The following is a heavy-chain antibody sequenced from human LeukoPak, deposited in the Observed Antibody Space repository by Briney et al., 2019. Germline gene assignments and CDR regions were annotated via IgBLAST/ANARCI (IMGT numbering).Heavy chain of an antibody. CDR2: INPSGGST. J-gene: IGHJ4*02. CDR3: ARHGSGSYSIYYFDY. V-gene: IGHV1-46*01. D-gene: IGHD3-10*01. Sequence: ASVKVSCKASGYTFTSYDINWVRQAPGQGLEWMGIINPSGGSTSYAQKFQGRVAMTRDTSTSTVYMELSSLRSEDTAVYYCARHGSGSYSIYYFDYWGQGTLVTVSS. CDR1: GYTFTSYD.